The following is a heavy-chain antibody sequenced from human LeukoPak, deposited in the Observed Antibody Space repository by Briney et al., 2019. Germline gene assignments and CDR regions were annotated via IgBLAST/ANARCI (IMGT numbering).Heavy chain of an antibody. V-gene: IGHV3-23*01. CDR3: ATTSTVTPLWYFDL. D-gene: IGHD4-17*01. J-gene: IGHJ2*01. CDR1: GFTFSSYA. Sequence: GGSLRLSCAASGFTFSSYAMSWVRQAPGKGLEWVSAISGSGGSTYYADSVKGRFTISRDNSKNTLYLQMNSLRAEDTAMYYCATTSTVTPLWYFDLWGRGTLVTVSS. CDR2: ISGSGGST.